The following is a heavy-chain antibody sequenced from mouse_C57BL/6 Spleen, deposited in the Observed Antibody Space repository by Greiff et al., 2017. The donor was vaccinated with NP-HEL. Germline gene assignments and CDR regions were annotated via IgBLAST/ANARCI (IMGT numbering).Heavy chain of an antibody. V-gene: IGHV3-6*01. CDR3: AREGGYGSSYGAY. Sequence: EVKLQESGPGLVKPSQSLSLTCSVTGYSITSGYYWNWIRQFPGNKLEWMGYISYDGSNNYNPSLKNRISITRDTSKNQFFLKLNSVTTEDTATYYCAREGGYGSSYGAYWGQGTLVTVSA. J-gene: IGHJ3*01. CDR1: GYSITSGYY. CDR2: ISYDGSN. D-gene: IGHD1-1*01.